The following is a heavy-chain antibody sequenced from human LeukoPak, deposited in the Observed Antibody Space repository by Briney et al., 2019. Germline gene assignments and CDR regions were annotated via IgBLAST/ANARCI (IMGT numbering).Heavy chain of an antibody. Sequence: ASVKVSCKASGGTFSSCAISWVRQAPRQGLEWMGRIIPIFGIANYAQKFQGRVTITADKSTSTAYMELSSLRSEDTAVYYCARDLDIVVVPAAYNWFDPWGQGTLVTVSS. J-gene: IGHJ5*02. D-gene: IGHD2-2*03. CDR1: GGTFSSCA. CDR3: ARDLDIVVVPAAYNWFDP. V-gene: IGHV1-69*04. CDR2: IIPIFGIA.